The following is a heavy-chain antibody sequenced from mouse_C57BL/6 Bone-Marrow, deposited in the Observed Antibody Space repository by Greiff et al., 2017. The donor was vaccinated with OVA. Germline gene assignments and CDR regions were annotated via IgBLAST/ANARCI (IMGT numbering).Heavy chain of an antibody. CDR2: FYTGSGSI. CDR3: ARHEEWLLNWYFDV. Sequence: QVQLQQSGAELVKPGASVKLSCKASGYAFPEYTIHWVKQRSGQGLEWIGWFYTGSGSIKYNENFKDKATLTADKSSSTVYMELSRLTSEDSAVYLCARHEEWLLNWYFDVWGTGTTVTVSS. J-gene: IGHJ1*03. D-gene: IGHD2-3*01. V-gene: IGHV1-62-2*01. CDR1: GYAFPEYT.